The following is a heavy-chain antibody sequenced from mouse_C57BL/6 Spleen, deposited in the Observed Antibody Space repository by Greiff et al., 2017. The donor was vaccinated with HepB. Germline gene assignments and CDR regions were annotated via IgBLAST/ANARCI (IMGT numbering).Heavy chain of an antibody. V-gene: IGHV5-17*01. D-gene: IGHD1-1*01. Sequence: EVKLMESGGGLVKPGGSLKLSCAASGFTFSDYGMHWVRQAPEKGLEWVAYISSGSSTIYYADTVKGRFTISRDNAKNTLCLQMTSLRSEDTAMYYCARNYYGSSQYYFDYWGQGTTLTVSS. CDR2: ISSGSSTI. CDR1: GFTFSDYG. J-gene: IGHJ2*01. CDR3: ARNYYGSSQYYFDY.